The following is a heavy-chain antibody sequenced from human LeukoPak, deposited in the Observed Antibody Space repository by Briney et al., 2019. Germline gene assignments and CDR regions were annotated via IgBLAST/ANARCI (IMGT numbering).Heavy chain of an antibody. CDR3: ARLSSYCSSTSCYFWGLDY. J-gene: IGHJ4*02. V-gene: IGHV4-59*08. CDR2: IYYSGST. D-gene: IGHD2-2*01. Sequence: PSETLSLTCTVSGDSISSYYWSWIRQPPGKGLEWIGYIYYSGSTNYNPSLKSRVTISIDTSKNQFSLKLSSVTAADTAVYYCARLSSYCSSTSCYFWGLDYWGQGTLVTVSS. CDR1: GDSISSYY.